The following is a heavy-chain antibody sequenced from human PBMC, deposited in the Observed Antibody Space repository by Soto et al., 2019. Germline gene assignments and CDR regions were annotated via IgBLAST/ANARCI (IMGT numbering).Heavy chain of an antibody. J-gene: IGHJ4*02. V-gene: IGHV3-23*01. CDR3: AKAPHASDYAGRGFDF. CDR2: ISSGGNRV. CDR1: GFNFDSYA. D-gene: IGHD4-17*01. Sequence: EVQLLESGGGLGQPGGSLRLSCAASGFNFDSYAMGWVRQAPGKGLEWVSAISSGGNRVYYTDSVQGRFVISRDNSKNTLYLQMSSLRVEDKAVFYCAKAPHASDYAGRGFDFWGQGTLVTVSS.